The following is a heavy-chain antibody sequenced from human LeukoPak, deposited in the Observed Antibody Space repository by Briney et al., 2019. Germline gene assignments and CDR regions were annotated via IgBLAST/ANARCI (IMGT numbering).Heavy chain of an antibody. V-gene: IGHV3-23*01. CDR2: ISDSGSST. J-gene: IGHJ6*02. CDR1: GFTFTDYA. CDR3: AKGPYSHYGSGRPPFMDV. D-gene: IGHD3-10*01. Sequence: PGGSLRLSCAASGFTFTDYAMSWVRQAPGKGLEWVSTISDSGSSTYYADSVKGRFTISRDNYKNKLYLQMDSLRAEDTAIYYCAKGPYSHYGSGRPPFMDVWGQGTKVAVSS.